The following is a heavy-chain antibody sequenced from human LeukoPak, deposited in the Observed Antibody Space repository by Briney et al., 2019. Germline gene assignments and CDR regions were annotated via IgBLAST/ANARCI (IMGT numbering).Heavy chain of an antibody. Sequence: SVKVSCKASGYTFSSSVISWVRQAPGQGLEWMGGIIPIFGTANYAQKFQGRVTITTDESTSTAYMELSSLRSEDTAVYYCARERMVRGVIIGGEFDYWGQGTLVTVSS. V-gene: IGHV1-69*05. CDR1: GYTFSSSV. J-gene: IGHJ4*02. CDR2: IIPIFGTA. D-gene: IGHD3-10*01. CDR3: ARERMVRGVIIGGEFDY.